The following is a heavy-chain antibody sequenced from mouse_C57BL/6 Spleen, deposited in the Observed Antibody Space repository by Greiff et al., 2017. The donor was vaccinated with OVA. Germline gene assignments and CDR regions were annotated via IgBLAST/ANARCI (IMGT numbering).Heavy chain of an antibody. CDR3: AREAITTVVEGTAWFAY. CDR1: GYTFTSYW. J-gene: IGHJ3*01. Sequence: VQLQQPGAELVKPGASVKLSCKASGYTFTSYWMHWVKQRPGRGLEWIGRIDPNSGGTKYNEKFKSKATLTVDKPSSTAYMQLSSLTSDDSAVYYCAREAITTVVEGTAWFAYWGQGTLVTVSA. V-gene: IGHV1-72*01. D-gene: IGHD1-1*01. CDR2: IDPNSGGT.